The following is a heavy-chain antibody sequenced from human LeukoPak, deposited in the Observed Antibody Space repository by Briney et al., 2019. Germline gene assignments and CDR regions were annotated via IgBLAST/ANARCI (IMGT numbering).Heavy chain of an antibody. CDR1: GYTFTGYY. CDR2: INPNSGGT. V-gene: IGHV1-2*02. CDR3: ARDFLPSQDIVVVPAGHDY. J-gene: IGHJ4*02. Sequence: ASVKVSCKASGYTFTGYYMHWVRQAPGQGLEWMGWINPNSGGTNYAQKFQGRVTMTRDTSISTAYMELSRLRSDDTAVYYCARDFLPSQDIVVVPAGHDYWGQGTLVTVSS. D-gene: IGHD2-2*01.